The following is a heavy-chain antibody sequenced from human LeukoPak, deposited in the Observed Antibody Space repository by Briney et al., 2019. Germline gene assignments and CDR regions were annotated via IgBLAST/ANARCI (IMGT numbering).Heavy chain of an antibody. CDR3: AKPYGDYVEYYLDY. V-gene: IGHV3-23*01. Sequence: GGSLRLSCAASGFTFSSYAMSWVRQAPGKGLEWVSAIRGSGGSTYYADSVKGRFTISRDNSKNTLYLQMNSLRAEDTAVYYCAKPYGDYVEYYLDYWGQGTLVTVSS. J-gene: IGHJ4*02. CDR1: GFTFSSYA. CDR2: IRGSGGST. D-gene: IGHD4-17*01.